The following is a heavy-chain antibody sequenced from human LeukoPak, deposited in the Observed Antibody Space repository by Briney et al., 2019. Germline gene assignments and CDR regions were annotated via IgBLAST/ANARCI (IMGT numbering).Heavy chain of an antibody. CDR2: MNPNSGNT. J-gene: IGHJ6*02. CDR3: AIGYCSGGSCYSEGYYYYGMDV. V-gene: IGHV1-8*01. D-gene: IGHD2-15*01. CDR1: GYTFTSYD. Sequence: ASVKVSCKASGYTFTSYDIKWVRQATGQGLEWMGWMNPNSGNTGYAQKFQGRVTMTRNTSISTAYMELSSLRSEDTAVYYCAIGYCSGGSCYSEGYYYYGMDVWGQGTTVTVSS.